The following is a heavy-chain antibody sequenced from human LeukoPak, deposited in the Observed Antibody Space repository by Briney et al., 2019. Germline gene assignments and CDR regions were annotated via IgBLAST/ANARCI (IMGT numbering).Heavy chain of an antibody. CDR1: GYTFRNYW. Sequence: GESLKISCKGSGYTFRNYWIGWVRQMPGRGLEWMGIIYPGDFDTRYGPSFQGQVSISVDKSVNSAYLQLSSLKASDTAMYYCARTTVWADEWLVQSFDYWGQGTLVTVSS. D-gene: IGHD6-19*01. J-gene: IGHJ4*02. CDR3: ARTTVWADEWLVQSFDY. CDR2: IYPGDFDT. V-gene: IGHV5-51*01.